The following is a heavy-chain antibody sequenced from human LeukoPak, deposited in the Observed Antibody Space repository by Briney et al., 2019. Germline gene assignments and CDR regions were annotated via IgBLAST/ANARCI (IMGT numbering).Heavy chain of an antibody. CDR2: ISSSGSTI. Sequence: PGGSLRLSCAASGFTFSSCSVNWVRQAPGKGLEWVSYISSSGSTIYYADSVKGRFTISRDNAKNSLYLQMNSLRAEDTAVYYCARDQDGYNLIPPYYMDVWGKGTTVTVSS. CDR3: ARDQDGYNLIPPYYMDV. CDR1: GFTFSSCS. D-gene: IGHD5-24*01. J-gene: IGHJ6*03. V-gene: IGHV3-48*04.